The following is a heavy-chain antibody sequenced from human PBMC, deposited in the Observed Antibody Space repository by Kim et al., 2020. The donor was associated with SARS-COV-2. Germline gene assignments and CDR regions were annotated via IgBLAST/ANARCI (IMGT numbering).Heavy chain of an antibody. J-gene: IGHJ4*02. Sequence: SVKVSCKASGGTFSSYAISWVRQAPGQGLEWMGGIIPIFGTANYAQKFQGRVTITADESTSTAYMELSSLRSEDTAVYYCARERLRVVPAALGYWGQGTLVTVSS. CDR2: IIPIFGTA. V-gene: IGHV1-69*13. D-gene: IGHD2-2*01. CDR3: ARERLRVVPAALGY. CDR1: GGTFSSYA.